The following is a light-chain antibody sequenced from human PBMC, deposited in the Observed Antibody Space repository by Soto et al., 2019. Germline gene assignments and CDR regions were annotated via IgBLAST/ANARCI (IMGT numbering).Light chain of an antibody. CDR3: QQRSIWPLT. CDR2: DAS. V-gene: IGKV3-11*01. J-gene: IGKJ4*01. Sequence: EIVLTQSPATLSLSPGERATLSCRASQSVSSYLAWYQQKPGQAPRLLIYDASSRATGIPARFSGSGSVTDFTLTISSLEPEDFAVYYCQQRSIWPLTFGGGTKVEIK. CDR1: QSVSSY.